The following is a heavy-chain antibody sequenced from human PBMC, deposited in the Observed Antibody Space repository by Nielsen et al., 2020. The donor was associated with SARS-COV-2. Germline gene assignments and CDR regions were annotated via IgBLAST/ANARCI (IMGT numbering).Heavy chain of an antibody. Sequence: GGSLRLSCAASGFTFSSYAMSWVRQAPGKGLEWVSAISGRGGSTYYADSVKGRFTISRDNSKNTLYLQMNSLRAEDTAVYYCAKSGRWFGELLFLDYWGQGTLVTVSS. CDR1: GFTFSSYA. V-gene: IGHV3-23*01. CDR3: AKSGRWFGELLFLDY. CDR2: ISGRGGST. D-gene: IGHD3-10*01. J-gene: IGHJ4*02.